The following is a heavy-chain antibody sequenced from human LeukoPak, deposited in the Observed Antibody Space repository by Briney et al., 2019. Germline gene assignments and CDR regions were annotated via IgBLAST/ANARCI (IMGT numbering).Heavy chain of an antibody. CDR1: GFTFSSYW. Sequence: PGGSLRLSCAASGFTFSSYWMSWVRQAPGKGLEWVANIKQDGSEKYYVDSVKGRFTISRDNAKNSLYLQMNSLRAEDTAVYYCANWGSSSSVDYWGQGTLVTVSS. D-gene: IGHD6-6*01. V-gene: IGHV3-7*01. CDR2: IKQDGSEK. J-gene: IGHJ4*02. CDR3: ANWGSSSSVDY.